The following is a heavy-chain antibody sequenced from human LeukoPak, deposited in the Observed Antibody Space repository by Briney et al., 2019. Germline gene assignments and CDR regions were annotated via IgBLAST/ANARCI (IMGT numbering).Heavy chain of an antibody. V-gene: IGHV4-59*08. Sequence: SETLSLTCTVSGGSISSYYWSWIRQPPGKGLEWIGYIYYSGSTNYNPSLKSRVTISVDTSKNQFSLKLSSVTAADTAVYYCARVWSGYGSGAFDIWGQGTMVTVSS. CDR1: GGSISSYY. CDR2: IYYSGST. D-gene: IGHD3-3*01. CDR3: ARVWSGYGSGAFDI. J-gene: IGHJ3*02.